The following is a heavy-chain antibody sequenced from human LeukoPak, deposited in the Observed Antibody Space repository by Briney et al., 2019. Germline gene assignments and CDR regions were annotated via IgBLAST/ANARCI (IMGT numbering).Heavy chain of an antibody. CDR3: AREILGGFNPGAY. CDR2: LHRSGSP. D-gene: IGHD1-14*01. V-gene: IGHV4-4*02. CDR1: LDSTTSNF. Sequence: SETLSLTCTVSLDSTTSNFWSWVRQPPGKGLEWIGELHRSGSPNYNPSLQSRVTISIDRSRNQIVLELSSVTAADTAVYYCAREILGGFNPGAYWAQGTLVTVSS. J-gene: IGHJ4*02.